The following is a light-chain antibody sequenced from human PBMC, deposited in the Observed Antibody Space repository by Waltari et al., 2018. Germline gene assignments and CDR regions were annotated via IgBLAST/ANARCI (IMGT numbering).Light chain of an antibody. J-gene: IGKJ4*01. CDR3: QQFKSFPFT. CDR2: KAS. V-gene: IGKV1-5*03. CDR1: QSISSW. Sequence: DIQMTQSPSTLSASVGDRVTITCRASQSISSWLAWYQQKPGKAPNLLIYKASTLENGGPSRFSGGGSGTDFTLTISSLQPDDFATYYCQQFKSFPFTFGGGTKVEV.